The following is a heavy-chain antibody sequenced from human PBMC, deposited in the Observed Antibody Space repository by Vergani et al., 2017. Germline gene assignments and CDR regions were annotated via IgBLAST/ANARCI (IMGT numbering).Heavy chain of an antibody. CDR2: ISGSGGST. CDR3: AKKFDSGYDFDEGYYFDY. Sequence: EVQLLESGGGLVQPGGSLRLSCAASGFTFSSYAMSWVRQAPGKGLGWVSAISGSGGSTYYADSWKGRFTISRDNSKTTLYLQMNSLRAEDTAVDYCAKKFDSGYDFDEGYYFDYWGQGTLVTVSS. D-gene: IGHD5-12*01. J-gene: IGHJ4*02. V-gene: IGHV3-23*01. CDR1: GFTFSSYA.